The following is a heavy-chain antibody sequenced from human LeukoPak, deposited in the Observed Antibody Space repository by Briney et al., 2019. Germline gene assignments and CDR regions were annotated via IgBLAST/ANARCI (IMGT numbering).Heavy chain of an antibody. J-gene: IGHJ4*02. CDR3: ARDRVAAAYYFDY. D-gene: IGHD6-13*01. CDR1: VGSISSYY. V-gene: IGHV4-59*12. CDR2: IYHSGST. Sequence: PSETLSLTCTVSVGSISSYYWSWIRQPPGKGLEWIGEIYHSGSTNYNPSLKSRVTISVDKSKNQFSLKLSSVTAADTAVYYCARDRVAAAYYFDYWGQGTLVTVSS.